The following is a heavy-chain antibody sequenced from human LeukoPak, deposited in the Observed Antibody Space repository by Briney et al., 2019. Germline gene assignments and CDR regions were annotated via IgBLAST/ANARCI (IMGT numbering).Heavy chain of an antibody. CDR1: GGSISGYY. Sequence: PSETLSLTCTVSGGSISGYYWSWFRQPPGKGLEWIGYIYYIGNTIYNPSLRSRVTMSVDTSKNQFSLRLTSVTAADTAVYYCAGAWELNARADPWGRGTLVTVSS. J-gene: IGHJ5*02. V-gene: IGHV4-59*08. CDR2: IYYIGNT. D-gene: IGHD3-10*01. CDR3: AGAWELNARADP.